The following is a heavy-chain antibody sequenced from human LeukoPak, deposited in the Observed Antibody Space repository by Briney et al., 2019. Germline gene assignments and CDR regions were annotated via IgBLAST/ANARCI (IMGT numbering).Heavy chain of an antibody. V-gene: IGHV3-64D*06. D-gene: IGHD1-26*01. Sequence: GGSLRLSCSASGFTFSSYSMDWVRQAPGKRPEYVSGINNSGGSTQYADSVKGRFTISRDNSKNTVYLQMSSLRPEDTAVYYCVKAKVGATFDSWGPGTLVTVSS. CDR1: GFTFSSYS. CDR3: VKAKVGATFDS. CDR2: INNSGGST. J-gene: IGHJ4*02.